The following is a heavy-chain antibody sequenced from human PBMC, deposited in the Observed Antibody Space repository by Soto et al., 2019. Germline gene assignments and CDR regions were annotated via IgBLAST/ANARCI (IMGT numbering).Heavy chain of an antibody. CDR3: ESDAGGQWEIIDS. V-gene: IGHV1-18*01. CDR2: ISAYNGNT. J-gene: IGHJ5*01. CDR1: GYTCTSYG. D-gene: IGHD1-26*01. Sequence: QVQLVQSGAEVKKPGASVKFACKASGYTCTSYGISWVRQAPGQGLEWMGWISAYNGNTNYAEQLQGRVTMTTDTSTSTAYMELRSLRSDDTAVYYCESDAGGQWEIIDSGGQGTLVTVS.